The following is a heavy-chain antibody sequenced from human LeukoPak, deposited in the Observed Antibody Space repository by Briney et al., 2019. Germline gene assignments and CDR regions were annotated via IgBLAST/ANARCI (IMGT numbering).Heavy chain of an antibody. J-gene: IGHJ4*02. CDR3: ARDRFSGSFSGFDY. CDR1: GGSFIPDY. D-gene: IGHD1-26*01. Sequence: KPSETLSLKFTVSGGSFIPDYWGLIPQPPRPGLEWIWRIYTSGSSNYNPSLKSRATMSVDTSKNQISLKLTSVTAADTAVYYCARDRFSGSFSGFDYWGQGALVTVSS. V-gene: IGHV4-4*07. CDR2: IYTSGSS.